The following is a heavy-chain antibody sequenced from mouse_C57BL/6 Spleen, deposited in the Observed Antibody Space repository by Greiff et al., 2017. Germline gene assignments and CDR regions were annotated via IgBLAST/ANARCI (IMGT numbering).Heavy chain of an antibody. CDR3: AFYYYGFGGLDY. D-gene: IGHD1-1*01. CDR2: IYPGDGDT. V-gene: IGHV1-80*01. J-gene: IGHJ4*01. CDR1: GYAFSSYW. Sequence: VKLQESGAELVKPGASVKISCKASGYAFSSYWMNWVKQRPGKGLEWIGQIYPGDGDTNYNGKFKGKATLTADKSSSTAYMQLSSLTSEDSAVYFCAFYYYGFGGLDYWGQGTSVTVSS.